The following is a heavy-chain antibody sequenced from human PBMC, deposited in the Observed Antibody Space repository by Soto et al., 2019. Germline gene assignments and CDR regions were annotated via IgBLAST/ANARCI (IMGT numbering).Heavy chain of an antibody. CDR1: GFTFSSNG. CDR2: ISISSSTI. Sequence: GGSLRLSCEASGFTFSSNGMNWVRQAPGKGLEWVSFISISSSTIHYADSVKGRFTISRDNANNSLYLQMNSLRAEDTAVYYCARETDYTGYDLDYWGQGTLVTVSS. V-gene: IGHV3-48*01. J-gene: IGHJ4*02. CDR3: ARETDYTGYDLDY. D-gene: IGHD5-12*01.